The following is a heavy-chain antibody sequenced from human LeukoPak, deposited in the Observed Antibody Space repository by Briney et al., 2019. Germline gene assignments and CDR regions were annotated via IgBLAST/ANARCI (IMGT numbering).Heavy chain of an antibody. V-gene: IGHV1-58*01. D-gene: IGHD3-22*01. CDR2: IVVGSGNT. CDR1: GFTFTSSA. Sequence: TSVKVSFKASGFTFTSSAVQWVRQARGQRLEWIGWIVVGSGNTNYAQKFQERVTITRDMSTSTAYMELSSLRSEDTAVYYCAAVDHYYDSSGYYYGLRSDAFDIWGQGTMVTVSS. J-gene: IGHJ3*02. CDR3: AAVDHYYDSSGYYYGLRSDAFDI.